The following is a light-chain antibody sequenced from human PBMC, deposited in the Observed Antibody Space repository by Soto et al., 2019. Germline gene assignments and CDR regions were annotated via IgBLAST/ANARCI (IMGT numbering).Light chain of an antibody. J-gene: IGKJ2*01. CDR1: QSISSY. CDR2: AAS. CDR3: QQSYSTLGT. Sequence: DIQMTQSPSSLSASVGDRVTITCRASQSISSYLNWYQQKPGKAPKLLIYAASSLHSGVPSRFSGSGSGIDFTLIISSLQPEDFATYYCQQSYSTLGTFGQGTKLEIK. V-gene: IGKV1-39*01.